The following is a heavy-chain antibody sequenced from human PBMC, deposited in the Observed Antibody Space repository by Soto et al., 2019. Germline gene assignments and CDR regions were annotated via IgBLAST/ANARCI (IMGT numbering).Heavy chain of an antibody. D-gene: IGHD6-13*01. J-gene: IGHJ4*02. Sequence: SETLSLTCAVSGGSISSGGYSWSWILQPPGKGLEWIGYIYHSGSTYYNPSLKSRVTISVDRSKNQFSLKLSSVTAADTAVYYCASSSRILSRFDYWGQGTLVTVSS. CDR2: IYHSGST. CDR1: GGSISSGGYS. V-gene: IGHV4-30-2*01. CDR3: ASSSRILSRFDY.